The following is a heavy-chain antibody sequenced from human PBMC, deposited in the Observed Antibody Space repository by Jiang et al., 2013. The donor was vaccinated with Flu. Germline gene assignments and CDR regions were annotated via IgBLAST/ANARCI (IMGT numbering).Heavy chain of an antibody. CDR1: GGSLSGYY. D-gene: IGHD2-2*02. Sequence: ARLLKPSETLSLTCAVYGGSLSGYYWGWIRQPPGKGLEWIGVINHSGDTNYNPSLKSRVTISVDTAKNQFSLNLTSVTVADTAVYYCARGRGFCSSTFCYNYFDYWGQGALVTVSS. CDR3: ARGRGFCSSTFCYNYFDY. CDR2: INHSGDT. V-gene: IGHV4-34*01. J-gene: IGHJ4*02.